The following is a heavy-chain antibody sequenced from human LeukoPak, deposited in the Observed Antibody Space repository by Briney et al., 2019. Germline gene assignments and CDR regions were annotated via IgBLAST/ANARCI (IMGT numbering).Heavy chain of an antibody. CDR1: GFIFSSFW. Sequence: PGGSLRLSCAASGFIFSSFWMHWVRQVPGKGLEWVSGISWNRGSIGYADSVKGRFTISRDNAKNSLYLQMNSLRAEDTAFYYCAKNFDTLTGYYNPFDSWGQGTLVTVSS. CDR3: AKNFDTLTGYYNPFDS. J-gene: IGHJ5*01. V-gene: IGHV3-9*01. D-gene: IGHD3-9*01. CDR2: ISWNRGSI.